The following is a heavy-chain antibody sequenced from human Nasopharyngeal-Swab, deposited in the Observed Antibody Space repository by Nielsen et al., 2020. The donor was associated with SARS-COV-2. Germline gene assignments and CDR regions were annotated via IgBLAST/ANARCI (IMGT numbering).Heavy chain of an antibody. Sequence: GGSLRLSCAASGFTFSSYSMNWVRQAPGKGLEWVSSISSSSSYIYYADSVKGRFTISRDNAKNSLYLQMNGLRAEDTAVYYCARDGPEPENWGVLCYWGQGTLVTVSS. CDR1: GFTFSSYS. CDR3: ARDGPEPENWGVLCY. J-gene: IGHJ4*02. V-gene: IGHV3-21*01. D-gene: IGHD7-27*01. CDR2: ISSSSSYI.